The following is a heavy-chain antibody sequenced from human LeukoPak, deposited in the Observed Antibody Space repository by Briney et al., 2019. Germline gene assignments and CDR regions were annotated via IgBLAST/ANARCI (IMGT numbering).Heavy chain of an antibody. CDR1: GGSISSGGYY. J-gene: IGHJ3*02. Sequence: KSSETLSLTCTVSGGSISSGGYYWSWIRQHPGKGLEWIGYIYYSGSTYYNPSLKSRVTISVDTSKNQFSLKLSSVTAADTAVYYCAREKVGDAFDIWGQGTMVTVSS. CDR2: IYYSGST. V-gene: IGHV4-31*03. CDR3: AREKVGDAFDI.